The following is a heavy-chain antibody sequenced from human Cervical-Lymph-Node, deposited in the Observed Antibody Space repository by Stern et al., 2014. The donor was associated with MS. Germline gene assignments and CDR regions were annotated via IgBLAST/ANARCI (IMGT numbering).Heavy chain of an antibody. CDR1: GGTFSSYA. CDR2: IIPILGTA. CDR3: ARVHTASSHAFDI. D-gene: IGHD5-18*01. J-gene: IGHJ3*02. V-gene: IGHV1-69*01. Sequence: QVQLGQSGAEVKKPGSSVKVSCKASGGTFSSYAIRWVRQAPGQGLEWMGGIIPILGTADYAQKFQDRVTITADEDTSTAYMELSSLRSDDTAIYYCARVHTASSHAFDIWGQGTMVTVSS.